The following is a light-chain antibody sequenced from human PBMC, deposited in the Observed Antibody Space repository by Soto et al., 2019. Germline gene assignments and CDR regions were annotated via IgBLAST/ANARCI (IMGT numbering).Light chain of an antibody. V-gene: IGLV2-14*01. Sequence: QSVLTQPASVSGSPGQSITISCTGTSSDVGGNKYVSWYQQYPGKVPKLLINKVTNRPSGVSYRFSGSKSGNTASLTISALLAEDEADYFCASSTSASLYVFGTGTKVTVL. CDR2: KVT. J-gene: IGLJ1*01. CDR1: SSDVGGNKY. CDR3: ASSTSASLYV.